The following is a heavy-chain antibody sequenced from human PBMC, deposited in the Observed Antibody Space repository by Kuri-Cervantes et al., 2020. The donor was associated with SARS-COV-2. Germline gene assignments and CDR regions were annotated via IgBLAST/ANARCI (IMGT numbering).Heavy chain of an antibody. CDR3: AKRGFDY. Sequence: GGSLRLSCAASGFTFDDYAMHWVRQAPGKGLEWVSGISWNSGSIGYADSVKGRFTISRDNAKNSLYLQMNSLRAEDMALYYCAKRGFDYWGQGTLVTVSS. CDR1: GFTFDDYA. CDR2: ISWNSGSI. V-gene: IGHV3-9*03. J-gene: IGHJ4*02.